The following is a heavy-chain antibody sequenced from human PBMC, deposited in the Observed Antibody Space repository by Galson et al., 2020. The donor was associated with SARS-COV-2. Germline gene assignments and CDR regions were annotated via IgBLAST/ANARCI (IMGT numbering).Heavy chain of an antibody. J-gene: IGHJ4*02. CDR2: IIPSVGST. CDR1: GYTFTSYN. CDR3: AREGAAAGLDY. Sequence: GESLKISCKASGYTFTSYNIHWVRQAPGQGLEWMGIIIPSVGSTSYAQKFRGRATMTRDTSTSSVYMELSSLRSEDTAVYFCAREGAAAGLDYWGQGTLLTVSS. V-gene: IGHV1-46*01. D-gene: IGHD6-13*01.